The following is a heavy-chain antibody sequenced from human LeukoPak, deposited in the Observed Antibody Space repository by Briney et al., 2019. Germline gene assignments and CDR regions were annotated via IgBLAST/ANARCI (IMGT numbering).Heavy chain of an antibody. CDR3: ARSRAFDC. CDR2: IKPDGSNK. CDR1: GFTFSSYG. V-gene: IGHV3-30*02. J-gene: IGHJ5*01. Sequence: LTGGSLRLSCAASGFTFSSYGMHWVRQAPGKGLEWVALIKPDGSNKYYADSVKGRFTISRDNSKNTLHLQMNSLRAEDTAVYYCARSRAFDCWGQGTLVTVSS.